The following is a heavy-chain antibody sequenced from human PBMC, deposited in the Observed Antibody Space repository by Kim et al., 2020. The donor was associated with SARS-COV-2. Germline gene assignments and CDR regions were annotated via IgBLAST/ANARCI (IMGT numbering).Heavy chain of an antibody. Sequence: SVKVSCKASGYTFTYRYLHWVRQAPGQALEWMGWITPFNGNTNYAQKFQDRVTITRDRSMSTAYMELSSLRSEDTAMYYCASHGSSSSYYYYGMDVWGQGTTVTVSS. D-gene: IGHD6-6*01. J-gene: IGHJ6*02. CDR1: GYTFTYRY. CDR2: ITPFNGNT. V-gene: IGHV1-45*02. CDR3: ASHGSSSSYYYYGMDV.